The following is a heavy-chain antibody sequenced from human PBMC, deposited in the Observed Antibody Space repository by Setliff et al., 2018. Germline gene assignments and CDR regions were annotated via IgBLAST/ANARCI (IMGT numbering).Heavy chain of an antibody. CDR1: GDSISSSNW. V-gene: IGHV4-4*02. Sequence: SETLSLTCAVSGDSISSSNWWNWVRQPPGKGLEWIGEIYHSGSTNYNPSLKSRVTISVDKSKNQFSLKLTSVTAADTALYYCARGLHDTSDDYYVGAFDMWGLGTKVTVSS. D-gene: IGHD3-22*01. J-gene: IGHJ3*02. CDR3: ARGLHDTSDDYYVGAFDM. CDR2: IYHSGST.